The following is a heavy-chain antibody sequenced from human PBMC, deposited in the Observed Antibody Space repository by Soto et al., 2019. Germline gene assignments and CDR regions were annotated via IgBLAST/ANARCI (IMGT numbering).Heavy chain of an antibody. CDR2: IWYDGSNK. CDR3: ARSPQIAVAGTRFGYFDL. Sequence: QVQLEESGGGVVQPGRSLRLSCAASGFTFSSYGMHWVRQAPGKGLEWVAVIWYDGSNKYYADSVKGRFTISRDNSKNALYLQMNTLGAEPTAVYYCARSPQIAVAGTRFGYFDLWGRGTLVTVSS. CDR1: GFTFSSYG. V-gene: IGHV3-33*01. D-gene: IGHD6-19*01. J-gene: IGHJ2*01.